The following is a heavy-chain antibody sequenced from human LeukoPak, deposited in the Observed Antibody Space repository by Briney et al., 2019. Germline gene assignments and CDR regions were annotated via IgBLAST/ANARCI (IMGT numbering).Heavy chain of an antibody. CDR3: ARAGYSMDTEYFQH. Sequence: GGSLRLSCAASGFTSSDYHMDWVRQAPGRGLEWVGRIRNRASSYTTEYAASVKGRFTISRDASKNSLFLQMNSLKTEDTAVYYCARAGYSMDTEYFQHWGQGTLVTVSS. J-gene: IGHJ1*01. CDR1: GFTSSDYH. V-gene: IGHV3-72*01. D-gene: IGHD5-18*01. CDR2: IRNRASSYTT.